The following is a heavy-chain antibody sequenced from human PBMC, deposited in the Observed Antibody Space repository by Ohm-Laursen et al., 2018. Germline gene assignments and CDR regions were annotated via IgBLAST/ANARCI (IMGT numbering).Heavy chain of an antibody. D-gene: IGHD6-19*01. CDR3: ARDKRASSGTNPLWY. V-gene: IGHV1-18*01. Sequence: ATVKISCKTSGYTFTSYGISWVRQAPGQGLEWMGWISAYNGNTNYAQKLQGRVTMTTDTSTSTAYMELRSLRSDDTAVYYCARDKRASSGTNPLWYWGQGTLVTVSS. J-gene: IGHJ4*02. CDR1: GYTFTSYG. CDR2: ISAYNGNT.